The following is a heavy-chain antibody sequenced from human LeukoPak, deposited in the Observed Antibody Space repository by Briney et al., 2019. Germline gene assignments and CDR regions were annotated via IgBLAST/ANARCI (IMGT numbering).Heavy chain of an antibody. Sequence: PSETLSLTCTVSGGAISSGSYYWGWIRQPPGKGLEWIGSIYHSGSTYYNPSLKSRVTISVDTSKNQFSLKLTSVTAADTAVYYCARRGGSNWYVNWFDPWGQGILVTVSS. CDR1: GGAISSGSYY. CDR2: IYHSGST. D-gene: IGHD6-13*01. CDR3: ARRGGSNWYVNWFDP. V-gene: IGHV4-39*01. J-gene: IGHJ5*02.